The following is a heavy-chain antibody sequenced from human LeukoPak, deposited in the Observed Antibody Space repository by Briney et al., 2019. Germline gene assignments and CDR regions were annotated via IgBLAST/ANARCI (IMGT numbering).Heavy chain of an antibody. CDR1: GGSISSYC. D-gene: IGHD1-14*01. CDR3: ATSSRSRFDP. V-gene: IGHV4-59*08. CDR2: IYSSGST. Sequence: SETLSLTCTVSGGSISSYCWSWIRQPPGKGLEWIGYIYSSGSTDYNPSLNSRVTISVDTSKNQFSLKLSSVTAADTAVYYCATSSRSRFDPWGQGTLVTVSS. J-gene: IGHJ5*02.